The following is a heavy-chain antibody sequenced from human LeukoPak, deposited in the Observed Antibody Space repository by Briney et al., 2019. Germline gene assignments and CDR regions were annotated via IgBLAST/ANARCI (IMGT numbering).Heavy chain of an antibody. CDR2: IYYSGST. V-gene: IGHV4-59*08. Sequence: SETLSLTCTVSGGSIGSSYWSWIRQPPGKGLEWIAYIYYSGSTSYNPSLKSRVTISVDKSKNQFSLRLTSVTAADTAVYYCARHGSTSGRGGYYFDYWGQGILVTVSS. J-gene: IGHJ4*02. CDR1: GGSIGSSY. D-gene: IGHD1-1*01. CDR3: ARHGSTSGRGGYYFDY.